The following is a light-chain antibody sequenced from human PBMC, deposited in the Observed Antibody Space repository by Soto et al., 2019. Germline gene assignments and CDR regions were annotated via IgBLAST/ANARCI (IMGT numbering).Light chain of an antibody. CDR2: EVS. CDR1: SSDVGGYNY. Sequence: QSVLTQPASVSGSPGQSITISCTGTSSDVGGYNYVSWYQQHPGKAPKLMIYEVSNRPSGVSNRFSGSKSGNTASLTISGPQAEDEADYYCSSYTTANTYVFGTGTKVTVL. J-gene: IGLJ1*01. CDR3: SSYTTANTYV. V-gene: IGLV2-14*01.